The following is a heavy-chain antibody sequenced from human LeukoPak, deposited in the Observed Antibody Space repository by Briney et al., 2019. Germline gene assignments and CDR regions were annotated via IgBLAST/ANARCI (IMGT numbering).Heavy chain of an antibody. CDR3: ARGGPSSKYFDL. D-gene: IGHD3-10*01. CDR1: GGSISGDY. Sequence: PSETLSLTCTISGGSISGDYWSWIRHPPGKRLEFIGYIHYTGSTDYNPSLKSRITISVDRSKNQFSLKLSSVTAADTAVYCARGGPSSKYFDLWGRGTLVTVSS. V-gene: IGHV4-59*01. CDR2: IHYTGST. J-gene: IGHJ2*01.